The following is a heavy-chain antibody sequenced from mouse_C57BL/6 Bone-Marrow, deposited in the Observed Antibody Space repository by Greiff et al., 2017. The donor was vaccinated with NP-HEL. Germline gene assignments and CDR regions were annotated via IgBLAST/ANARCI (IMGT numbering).Heavy chain of an antibody. CDR1: GYSITSDY. CDR2: ISYSGST. D-gene: IGHD1-1*01. V-gene: IGHV3-8*01. CDR3: AREAPYYYGSSHWYFDV. J-gene: IGHJ1*03. Sequence: DVKLQESGPGLAKPSQTLSLTCSVTGYSITSDYWNWIRKFPGNKLEYMGYISYSGSTYYNPSLKSRISITRDTSKNQYYLQLNSVTTEDTATYYCAREAPYYYGSSHWYFDVWGTGTTVTVSS.